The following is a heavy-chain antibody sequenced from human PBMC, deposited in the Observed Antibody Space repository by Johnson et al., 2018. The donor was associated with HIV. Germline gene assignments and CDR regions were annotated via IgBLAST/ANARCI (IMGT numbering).Heavy chain of an antibody. CDR1: GFTFSHAW. CDR2: IKSKTDGGTT. Sequence: VQLVESGGGLVKPGGSLRLSCAASGFTFSHAWMTWVRQAPGKGLEWIGRIKSKTDGGTTDYAAPVKGRFTISRDDSKNTLFLQMNSLKIEDTATYYCTTAGSSGSAHAFDIWGQGTRVTVSS. V-gene: IGHV3-15*01. J-gene: IGHJ3*02. D-gene: IGHD3-22*01. CDR3: TTAGSSGSAHAFDI.